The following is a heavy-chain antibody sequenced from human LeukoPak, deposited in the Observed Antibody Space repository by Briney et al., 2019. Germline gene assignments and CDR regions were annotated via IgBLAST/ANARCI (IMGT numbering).Heavy chain of an antibody. V-gene: IGHV3-23*01. CDR3: AKDFPTYCSSTSCYSIDY. CDR1: GFTFSSYA. J-gene: IGHJ4*02. D-gene: IGHD2-2*01. CDR2: ISGSGGST. Sequence: GGSRTLSCPASGFTFSSYAMSWVRQAAGKGLEWVSSISGSGGSTYYADSVKGRFTISRDNSKNTLYLQMNSLRAEDTAVYYCAKDFPTYCSSTSCYSIDYWGQGTLVTVSS.